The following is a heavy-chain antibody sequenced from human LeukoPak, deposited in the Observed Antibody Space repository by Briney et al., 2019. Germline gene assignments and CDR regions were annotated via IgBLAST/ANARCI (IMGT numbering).Heavy chain of an antibody. CDR1: GYTFINHD. J-gene: IGHJ5*02. V-gene: IGHV1-8*03. CDR2: MNSNSGNT. D-gene: IGHD2-2*01. Sequence: GASVKVSCKGYGYTFINHDIDWVRQAAGQGLEWMGWMNSNSGNTGCAQKFQGRVTFTGDTSISTAYMELYSLTSDDTAVYYCARVPQKQNDQLLSSWGQGTLVTVSS. CDR3: ARVPQKQNDQLLSS.